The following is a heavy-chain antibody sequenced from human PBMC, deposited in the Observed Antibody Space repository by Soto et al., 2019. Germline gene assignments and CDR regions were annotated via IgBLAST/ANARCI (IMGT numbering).Heavy chain of an antibody. CDR3: ARAAGSNDFWSGYYPFDY. J-gene: IGHJ4*02. CDR1: GGSISSYY. CDR2: IYYSGST. D-gene: IGHD3-3*01. Sequence: PSETLSLTCTVSGGSISSYYWSWIRQPPGKGLEWIGYIYYSGSTNYNPSLKSRVTISVDTSKNQFSLKLSSVTAADTAVYYCARAAGSNDFWSGYYPFDYWGQGTLVPVSS. V-gene: IGHV4-59*01.